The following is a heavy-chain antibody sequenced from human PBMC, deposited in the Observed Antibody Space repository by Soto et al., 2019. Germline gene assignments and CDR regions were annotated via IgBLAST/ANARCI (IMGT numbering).Heavy chain of an antibody. D-gene: IGHD2-15*01. Sequence: SETLSLTCTVSGGSVSSRSYFWGWIRQPPGKGLEWIGTIYYNGSTYYNPSLKSRVTLSVDTSKNQFSLKLTSVTASDTALYYCARQRVIPGTPTNWFDPWGQGTPVTVSS. V-gene: IGHV4-39*01. CDR2: IYYNGST. J-gene: IGHJ5*02. CDR3: ARQRVIPGTPTNWFDP. CDR1: GGSVSSRSYF.